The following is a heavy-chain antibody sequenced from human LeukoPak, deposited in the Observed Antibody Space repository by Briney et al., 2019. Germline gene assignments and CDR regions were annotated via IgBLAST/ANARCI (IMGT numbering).Heavy chain of an antibody. J-gene: IGHJ4*02. D-gene: IGHD4-17*01. V-gene: IGHV3-21*01. CDR3: ARSHYDYGYSFDY. CDR1: GFTFSSYS. CDR2: ISSSSSYI. Sequence: GGSLRLSCAASGFTFSSYSTNWVRQAPGKGLEWVSSISSSSSYIYYADSVKGRFTISRDNAKNSLYLQMNSLRAEDTAVYYCARSHYDYGYSFDYWGQGTLVTVSS.